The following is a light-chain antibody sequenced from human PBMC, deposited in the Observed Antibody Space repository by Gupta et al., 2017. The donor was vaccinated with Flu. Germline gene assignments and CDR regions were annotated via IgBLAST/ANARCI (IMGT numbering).Light chain of an antibody. CDR1: QSVSSNY. J-gene: IGKJ1*01. CDR3: QQCGSSRPLT. CDR2: CAA. Sequence: RSTLSCRASQSVSSNYLVWYQQKTGQAPRLLIYCAASRATGIPDRCSGSGSWTDFTLTISRLEPEDFAVDYCQQCGSSRPLTFGQGTKVEIK. V-gene: IGKV3-20*01.